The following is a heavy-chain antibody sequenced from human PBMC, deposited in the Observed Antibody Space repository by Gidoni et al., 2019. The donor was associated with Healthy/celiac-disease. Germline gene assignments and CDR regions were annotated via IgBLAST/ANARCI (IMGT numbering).Heavy chain of an antibody. CDR2: IRWNSGSI. V-gene: IGHV3-9*01. CDR3: AKEYRSSSHSDY. J-gene: IGHJ4*02. D-gene: IGHD6-6*01. CDR1: GFTFDDYA. Sequence: EVQLVESGGGLVQPGRSLRLSCAASGFTFDDYAMHGVRQAPGKGLEWVSGIRWNSGSIGYADSVKGRFTISRDHAKNSLYLQMNSLRAEDTALYYCAKEYRSSSHSDYWVQGTLVTVSS.